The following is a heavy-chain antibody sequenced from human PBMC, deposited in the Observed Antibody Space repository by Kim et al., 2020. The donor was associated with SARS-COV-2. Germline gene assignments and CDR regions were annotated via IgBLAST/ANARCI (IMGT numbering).Heavy chain of an antibody. CDR1: GCSITSSSYY. Sequence: SETLSLTCTVSGCSITSSSYYWAWIRQPPGKGLECIGNIYYSGSSYYNPYLKSRVTISVDTSKNQFSLKLTSVTAADTAVYYCARHVRNWYFDLWGRGTRVTVSS. J-gene: IGHJ2*01. CDR2: IYYSGSS. CDR3: ARHVRNWYFDL. V-gene: IGHV4-39*01.